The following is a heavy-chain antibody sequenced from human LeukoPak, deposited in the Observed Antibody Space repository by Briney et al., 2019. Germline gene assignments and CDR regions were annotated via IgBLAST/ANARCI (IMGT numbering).Heavy chain of an antibody. CDR2: INPNSGGT. V-gene: IGHV1-2*02. CDR3: AADPSGSYYISDY. D-gene: IGHD3-10*01. CDR1: GYTFTGYY. Sequence: ASVKVSCKASGYTFTGYYMHWVRQAPGQGLEWMGWINPNSGGTNYAQKFQGGVTMTRDTSISTAYMELSRLRSDDTAVYYCAADPSGSYYISDYWGQGTLVTVSS. J-gene: IGHJ4*02.